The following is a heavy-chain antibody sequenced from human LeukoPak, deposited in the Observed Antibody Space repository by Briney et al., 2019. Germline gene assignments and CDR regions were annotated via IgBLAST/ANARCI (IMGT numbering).Heavy chain of an antibody. CDR3: ARVPTMIVVKAWSDP. D-gene: IGHD3-22*01. CDR1: GYTFTSYG. CDR2: ISAYNGNT. J-gene: IGHJ5*02. V-gene: IGHV1-18*01. Sequence: ASVKVSCKASGYTFTSYGISWVRQAPGQGLEWMGWISAYNGNTNYAQKLQGRVTMTTDTSTSTAYMELRSLRSDDTAVYYCARVPTMIVVKAWSDPWGQGTLVTVSS.